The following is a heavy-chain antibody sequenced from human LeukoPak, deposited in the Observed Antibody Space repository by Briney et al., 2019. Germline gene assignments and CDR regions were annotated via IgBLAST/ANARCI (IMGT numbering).Heavy chain of an antibody. CDR2: IYYSGSP. CDR1: GGSISSYY. D-gene: IGHD5-12*01. CDR3: ARSRYSGFDPFDY. V-gene: IGHV4-59*01. J-gene: IGHJ4*02. Sequence: PSETLSLICTVSGGSISSYYWSWIRQPPGKGLEWIGYIYYSGSPNYNPSLKSRVTVSIDTSKNQFSLNLKSVTAADTAVYYCARSRYSGFDPFDYWGQGTLVTVSS.